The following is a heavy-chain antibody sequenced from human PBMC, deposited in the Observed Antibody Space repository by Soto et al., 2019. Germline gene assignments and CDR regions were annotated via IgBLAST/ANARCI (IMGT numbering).Heavy chain of an antibody. V-gene: IGHV4-59*01. CDR3: ARDPYS. CDR1: GGSISNYY. CDR2: IYYSGST. D-gene: IGHD2-21*01. J-gene: IGHJ5*02. Sequence: QVQLQESGPGLVKPSETLSLTCTVSGGSISNYYWSWIRQPPGKGLEWIGYIYYSGSTNYNTSLKSRVTISVDTSKNQFSLKLSSVTAADTAVYYCARDPYSWGQGTLVTVSS.